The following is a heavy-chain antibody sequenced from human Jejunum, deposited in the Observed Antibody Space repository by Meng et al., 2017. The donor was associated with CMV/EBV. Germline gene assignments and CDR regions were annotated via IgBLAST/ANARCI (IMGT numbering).Heavy chain of an antibody. J-gene: IGHJ6*02. CDR3: ARVRSTSFGVIIYALDV. V-gene: IGHV3-30-3*01. CDR2: ISFDGSSK. D-gene: IGHD3-3*01. CDR1: TLSSYA. Sequence: TLSSYALHWVRQAPGRRLEWVAVISFDGSSKYYADSVRGRFTISRDNSNNTLYLQMNSLRGEDAAVYYCARVRSTSFGVIIYALDVWGQGTTVTVSS.